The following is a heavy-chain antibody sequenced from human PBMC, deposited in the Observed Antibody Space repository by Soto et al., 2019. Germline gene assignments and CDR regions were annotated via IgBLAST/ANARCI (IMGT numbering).Heavy chain of an antibody. J-gene: IGHJ4*02. Sequence: SETLSLTCTVSGDSMNSYYWNWIRQPPGKGLEWIGYVYYSGSTNYNPSLKSRITISVDTSKKQFSLKLSSVTAADTAVYYCARGAHMITFGGVSVILDYWGQGTLVTVSS. CDR1: GDSMNSYY. CDR3: ARGAHMITFGGVSVILDY. D-gene: IGHD3-16*02. CDR2: VYYSGST. V-gene: IGHV4-59*08.